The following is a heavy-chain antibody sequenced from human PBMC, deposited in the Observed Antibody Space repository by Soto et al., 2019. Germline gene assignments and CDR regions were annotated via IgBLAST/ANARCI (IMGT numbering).Heavy chain of an antibody. J-gene: IGHJ4*02. V-gene: IGHV3-21*01. Sequence: EVQLVESGGGLVKPGGSLRLSCAASGFSFSSYSMNWVRQAPGKGLEWDSSISGGSSYIFYADSVKGRFTISRDNAKNSLYLQMNSLRDEDTAVYFCARVGIAVAGTYFDYWGQGTLVTVSS. CDR3: ARVGIAVAGTYFDY. D-gene: IGHD6-19*01. CDR2: ISGGSSYI. CDR1: GFSFSSYS.